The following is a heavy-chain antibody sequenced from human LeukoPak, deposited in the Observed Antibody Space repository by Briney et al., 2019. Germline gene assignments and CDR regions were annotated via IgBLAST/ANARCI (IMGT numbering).Heavy chain of an antibody. Sequence: GGSLRLSCAASGFTFNRYSMNWVRQAPGKGLEWVSSISSSSSYIYYADSVKGRFTISRDNAKNSLYLQMNSLRAEDTAVYYCARIGAVAGTVDYWGQGTLVTVSS. V-gene: IGHV3-21*01. CDR3: ARIGAVAGTVDY. CDR1: GFTFNRYS. D-gene: IGHD6-19*01. J-gene: IGHJ4*02. CDR2: ISSSSSYI.